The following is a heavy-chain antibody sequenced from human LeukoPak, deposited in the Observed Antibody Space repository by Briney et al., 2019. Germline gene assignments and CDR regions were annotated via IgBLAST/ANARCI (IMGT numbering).Heavy chain of an antibody. CDR3: ARHGGDVYNFYY. CDR1: GYTFSGYY. J-gene: IGHJ4*02. Sequence: GASVKVSCKASGYTFSGYYMHWLRQAPGQGLEWMGWINPNGGVTNYAQKFQGRVTMTRDTSISTAYMELSRLRSDDTAVYYCARHGGDVYNFYYWGQGTLVTVSS. D-gene: IGHD5-24*01. V-gene: IGHV1-2*02. CDR2: INPNGGVT.